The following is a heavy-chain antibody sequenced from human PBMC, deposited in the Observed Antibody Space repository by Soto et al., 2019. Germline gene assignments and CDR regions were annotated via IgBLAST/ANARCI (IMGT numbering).Heavy chain of an antibody. J-gene: IGHJ5*02. CDR2: INPNSGGT. CDR3: ARGEDCSGGSCYSNWFDP. Sequence: ASVKVSCKASGYTFTGYYMHWVRQAPGQGLEWMGWINPNSGGTNYAQKFQGWVTMTRDTSISTAYMELSRLRSDDTAVYYCARGEDCSGGSCYSNWFDPWGQGTLVTVSS. V-gene: IGHV1-2*04. CDR1: GYTFTGYY. D-gene: IGHD2-15*01.